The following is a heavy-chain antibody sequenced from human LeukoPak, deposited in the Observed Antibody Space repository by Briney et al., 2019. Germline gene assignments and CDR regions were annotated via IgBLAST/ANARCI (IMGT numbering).Heavy chain of an antibody. V-gene: IGHV3-21*01. D-gene: IGHD6-13*01. Sequence: GGSLRLSCAASGFTFSSYEMNWVRQAPGKGLEWVSSISSSSSYIYYADSVKGRFTISRDNAKNSLYLQMNSLRAEDTAVYYCARDSSPGLSSWYPNWFDPWGQGTLVTVSS. J-gene: IGHJ5*02. CDR1: GFTFSSYE. CDR3: ARDSSPGLSSWYPNWFDP. CDR2: ISSSSSYI.